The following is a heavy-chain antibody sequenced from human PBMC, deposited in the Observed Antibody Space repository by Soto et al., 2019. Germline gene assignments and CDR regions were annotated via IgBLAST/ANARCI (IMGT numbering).Heavy chain of an antibody. CDR3: ARGPGIAMVTIFYY. J-gene: IGHJ4*02. Sequence: GWSLRLSSAASGFTFSISAITWVRQTPGEGLEWVAAISNGGGNTYYVDSVKGRFTISRDNSKNTLYLQMNSLRAEDTAVYYCARGPGIAMVTIFYYWGQGTLVTVSS. D-gene: IGHD5-18*01. CDR2: ISNGGGNT. V-gene: IGHV3-23*01. CDR1: GFTFSISA.